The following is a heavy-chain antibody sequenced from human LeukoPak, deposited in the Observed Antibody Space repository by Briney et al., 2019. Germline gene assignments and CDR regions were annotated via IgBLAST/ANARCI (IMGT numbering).Heavy chain of an antibody. CDR2: IYYSGSI. CDR1: GGFISSSTHY. Sequence: SETLSLTCTVSGGFISSSTHYWGWLRQPPGKGPEWIGSIYYSGSIYYNPSLKSRVTISVDTSKNHFSLNLTSVTAADTAVYYCARHRGYYGSGSKVDYWGQGSLVTVSS. CDR3: ARHRGYYGSGSKVDY. J-gene: IGHJ4*02. V-gene: IGHV4-39*01. D-gene: IGHD3-10*01.